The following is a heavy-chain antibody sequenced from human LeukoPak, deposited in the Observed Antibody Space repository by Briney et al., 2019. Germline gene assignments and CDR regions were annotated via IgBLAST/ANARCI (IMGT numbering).Heavy chain of an antibody. CDR3: ARGRSWFDP. J-gene: IGHJ5*02. CDR1: GASLGSDY. Sequence: SETLSLTCTVSGASLGSDYWSWIRQPPGKGLEWIGYIFYDGTANLNPSLKSRLTMSVDTSKNQFSLKLNSVTAADTAVYYCARGRSWFDPWGQGTLVTVSS. V-gene: IGHV4-59*01. D-gene: IGHD1-14*01. CDR2: IFYDGTA.